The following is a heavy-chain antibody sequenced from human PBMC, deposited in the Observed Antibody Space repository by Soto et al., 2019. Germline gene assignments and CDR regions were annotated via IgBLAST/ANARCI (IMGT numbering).Heavy chain of an antibody. CDR2: ISWDGGST. CDR3: AKGMDDPYYYGMDV. J-gene: IGHJ6*02. CDR1: RFTLDYYT. D-gene: IGHD3-3*01. V-gene: IGHV3-43*01. Sequence: WGSLRLSCSASRFTLDYYTIHWVRQAPGKGLEWDSLISWDGGSTYYADSVKGRFTISRDNSKNSLYLQMNSLRTEDTALYYCAKGMDDPYYYGMDVWGQGTTVTVSS.